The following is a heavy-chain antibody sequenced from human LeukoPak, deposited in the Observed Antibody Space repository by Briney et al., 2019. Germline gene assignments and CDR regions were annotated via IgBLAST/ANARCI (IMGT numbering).Heavy chain of an antibody. CDR3: ARWSYVSGTWFLDS. Sequence: QPGGSLRLSCEASGFTFNSHWMSWVRQAPGKGLEWVADINEDGSTIYYVNSVKGRFTISRDNAKNSLSLQLNTLGAEDRAVYYCARWSYVSGTWFLDSWGQGALVTVSS. CDR1: GFTFNSHW. V-gene: IGHV3-7*05. D-gene: IGHD3-10*01. J-gene: IGHJ4*02. CDR2: INEDGSTI.